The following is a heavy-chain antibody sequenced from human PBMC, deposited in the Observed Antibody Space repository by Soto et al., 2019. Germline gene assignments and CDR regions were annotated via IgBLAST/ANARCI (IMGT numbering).Heavy chain of an antibody. J-gene: IGHJ5*02. CDR2: IYHSGHT. Sequence: SETLSLTCAVYGGSFNDYYWSWIRQPPGKGLEWIGQIYHSGHTNYNPSLNSRVTMSIDTSKNQFSLELSSVTAADTAVYYCARVSAAPGTNDWFDPWGQGTLVTVSS. CDR1: GGSFNDYY. V-gene: IGHV4-34*01. CDR3: ARVSAAPGTNDWFDP. D-gene: IGHD6-13*01.